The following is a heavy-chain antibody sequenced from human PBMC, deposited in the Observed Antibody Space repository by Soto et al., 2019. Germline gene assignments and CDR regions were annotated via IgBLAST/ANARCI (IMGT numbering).Heavy chain of an antibody. CDR1: GFTFSSYG. J-gene: IGHJ4*02. V-gene: IGHV3-33*01. CDR3: ALGSGQLVFDYYFDY. D-gene: IGHD6-13*01. CDR2: IWYDGSNK. Sequence: PGGSLRLSCAASGFTFSSYGMHWVRQAPGKGLEWVAVIWYDGSNKYYADSVKGRFTISRDNSKNTLYLQMNSLRAEDTAVYYCALGSGQLVFDYYFDYWGQGTLVTVSS.